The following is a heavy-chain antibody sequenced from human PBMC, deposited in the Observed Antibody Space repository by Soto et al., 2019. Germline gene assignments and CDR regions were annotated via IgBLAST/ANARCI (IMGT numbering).Heavy chain of an antibody. D-gene: IGHD5-18*01. CDR2: ISYDGTNK. Sequence: VQLVESGGGVVQPGRSLRLSCAASGFTINSYGMHWVRQSPGKGLEWVAVISYDGTNKDYVDSVKGRFTISRDISKNTVYLQMNSLRPEDTAVYYGAIFIVIQPEATFPGGQGTLVTFSS. CDR3: AIFIVIQPEATFP. J-gene: IGHJ5*02. CDR1: GFTINSYG. V-gene: IGHV3-30*03.